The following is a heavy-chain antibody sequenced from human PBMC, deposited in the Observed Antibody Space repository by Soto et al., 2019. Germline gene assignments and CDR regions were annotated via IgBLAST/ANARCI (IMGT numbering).Heavy chain of an antibody. D-gene: IGHD1-26*01. CDR3: ARDLLGTIGSYSLRSYDAFDI. V-gene: IGHV1-2*04. Sequence: QVQLVQSGAEVKKPGASVKVSCKASGYTFTGYYMHWVRQAPGQGLEWMGWINPNSGGTNYAQKFQGWVTMTRDTSISTAYMELSRLRSDDTAVYYCARDLLGTIGSYSLRSYDAFDIWGQGTMVTVSS. CDR1: GYTFTGYY. CDR2: INPNSGGT. J-gene: IGHJ3*02.